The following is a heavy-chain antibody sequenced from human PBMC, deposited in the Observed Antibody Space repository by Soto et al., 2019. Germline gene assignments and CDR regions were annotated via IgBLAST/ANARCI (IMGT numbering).Heavy chain of an antibody. CDR2: FHYSGST. J-gene: IGHJ4*02. V-gene: IGHV4-39*01. CDR1: GGSISSRDSY. D-gene: IGHD3-16*01. Sequence: QVQVQESGPGLVRPSETLSLTCTVSGGSISSRDSYWGWIRKPPGKGLEWIGSFHYSGSTYYNPSLKGRATISVDTSKNQLSLRVTSVTAADTAVYYCARGFGRSHFDYWGQGTLVTVSS. CDR3: ARGFGRSHFDY.